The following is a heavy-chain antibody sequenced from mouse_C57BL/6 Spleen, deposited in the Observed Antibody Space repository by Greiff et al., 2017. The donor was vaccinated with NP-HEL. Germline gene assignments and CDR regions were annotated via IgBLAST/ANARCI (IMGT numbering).Heavy chain of an antibody. Sequence: EVQLQQSGPELVKPGASVKISCKASGYTFTDYYMNWVKQSHGKSLEWIGDINPNNGGTSYNQKFKGKATLTVDKSSSTAYMELRSLTSEDSAVYYCARYDLGDSYMDYWGQGTSVTVSS. J-gene: IGHJ4*01. V-gene: IGHV1-26*01. CDR3: ARYDLGDSYMDY. D-gene: IGHD2-13*01. CDR2: INPNNGGT. CDR1: GYTFTDYY.